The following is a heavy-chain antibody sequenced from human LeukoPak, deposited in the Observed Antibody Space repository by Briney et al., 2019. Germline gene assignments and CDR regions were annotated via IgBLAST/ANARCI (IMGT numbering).Heavy chain of an antibody. CDR3: ARGMRITIFGVVIRKAVYGMDV. V-gene: IGHV1-2*02. CDR2: INPNSGGT. D-gene: IGHD3-3*01. Sequence: GASVKVSCKASGGTFSSYAISWVRQAPGQGLEWMGWINPNSGGTNYAQKFQGRVTVTRDTSISTAYMELSRLRSDDTAVYYCARGMRITIFGVVIRKAVYGMDVWGQGTTVTVSS. CDR1: GGTFSSYA. J-gene: IGHJ6*02.